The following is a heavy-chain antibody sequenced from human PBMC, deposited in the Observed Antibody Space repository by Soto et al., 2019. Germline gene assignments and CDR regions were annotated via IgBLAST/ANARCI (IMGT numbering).Heavy chain of an antibody. V-gene: IGHV3-23*04. CDR1: GFSFASFA. CDR3: AKWSYLDY. CDR2: ISGSDGKT. Sequence: DVRLAESGGGLVQPGGSLRLSCTTSGFSFASFAMTWVRQAPGKGLEWVATISGSDGKTYYADSVKGRFSISRDTSRNTLYLQMNSLRADDTAIYYCAKWSYLDYWGQGTRVTVSS. J-gene: IGHJ4*02. D-gene: IGHD3-3*01.